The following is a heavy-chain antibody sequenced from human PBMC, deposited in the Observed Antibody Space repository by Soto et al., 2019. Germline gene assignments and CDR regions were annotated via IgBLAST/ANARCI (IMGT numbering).Heavy chain of an antibody. V-gene: IGHV3-30*18. CDR1: GFTFSSYG. D-gene: IGHD6-19*01. CDR2: ISYDGSNK. J-gene: IGHJ3*02. CDR3: AKGRAGYSSGWSPSDAFDI. Sequence: GGSLRLSCAASGFTFSSYGMHWVRQAPGKGLEWVAVISYDGSNKYYADSVKGRFTISRDNSKNTLYLQMNSLRAEDTAVYYCAKGRAGYSSGWSPSDAFDIWGQGTMVTVSS.